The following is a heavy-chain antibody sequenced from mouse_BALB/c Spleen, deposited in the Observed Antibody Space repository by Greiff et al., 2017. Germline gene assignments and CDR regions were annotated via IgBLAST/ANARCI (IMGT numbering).Heavy chain of an antibody. Sequence: VKLQESGAELARPGASVKLSCKASGYSFTSYCMQWVKQRPGQGLEWIGAIYPGDGDTRYTQKFKGKATLTADKSSSTAYMQLSSLASEDSAVYYCARGEGYGYAMDYWGQGTSVTVSS. V-gene: IGHV1-87*01. CDR2: IYPGDGDT. J-gene: IGHJ4*01. CDR1: GYSFTSYC. CDR3: ARGEGYGYAMDY. D-gene: IGHD2-2*01.